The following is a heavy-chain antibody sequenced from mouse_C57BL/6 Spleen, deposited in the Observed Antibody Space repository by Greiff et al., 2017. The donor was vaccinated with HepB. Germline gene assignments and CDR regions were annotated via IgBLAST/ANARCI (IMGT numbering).Heavy chain of an antibody. Sequence: EVQLVESGGGLVKPGGSLKLSCAASGFTFSDYGMHWVRQAPEKGLEWVAYISSGSSTIYYADTVKGRFTISRDNAKNTLFLQMTSLRSEDTAMYYCARSGGSSYDWYFDVWGTGTTVTVSS. J-gene: IGHJ1*03. CDR1: GFTFSDYG. CDR2: ISSGSSTI. V-gene: IGHV5-17*01. D-gene: IGHD1-1*01. CDR3: ARSGGSSYDWYFDV.